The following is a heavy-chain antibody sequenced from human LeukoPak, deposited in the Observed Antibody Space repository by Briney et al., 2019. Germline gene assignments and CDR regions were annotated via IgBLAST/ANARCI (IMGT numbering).Heavy chain of an antibody. CDR2: LYYSGIT. V-gene: IGHV4-39*01. Sequence: SETLSLTRTVSGGSISSSSYYWGWIRQPPRKGLEWIGSLYYSGITYYTPPLKSRVSIFVDTSKNQFSLRLSSVTAADTAVYYCARQDISGHYDYWGQGTLVTVSS. D-gene: IGHD3-22*01. CDR1: GGSISSSSYY. J-gene: IGHJ4*02. CDR3: ARQDISGHYDY.